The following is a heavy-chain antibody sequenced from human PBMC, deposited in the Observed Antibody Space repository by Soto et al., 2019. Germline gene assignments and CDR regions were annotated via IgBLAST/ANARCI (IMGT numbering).Heavy chain of an antibody. D-gene: IGHD2-15*01. J-gene: IGHJ4*02. CDR2: IYHSGTT. Sequence: SETLSLTCAVSGGSISSTNWWTWVRQSPGRGLEWIGEIYHSGTTNYSPSLKSRVNIAVDMSTNHFSLTLISVTAADTAVYYCARDLPPYGGRRSPPTGAFEDWGQGIMVTVSS. CDR1: GGSISSTNW. CDR3: ARDLPPYGGRRSPPTGAFED. V-gene: IGHV4-4*02.